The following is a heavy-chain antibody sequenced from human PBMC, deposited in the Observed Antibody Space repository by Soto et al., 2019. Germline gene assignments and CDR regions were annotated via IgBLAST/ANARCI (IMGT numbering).Heavy chain of an antibody. J-gene: IGHJ5*02. CDR3: GMGSSWSGGDWFDP. Sequence: QLQLQESGPGLVKPSETLSLTCTVSGGSISSSSYYWGWIRQPPGKGLEWIGSIYYSGSTYYNPSLKSRVTISVDTSKNQFSLKLSSVTAADTAVYYCGMGSSWSGGDWFDPWGQGTLVTVSS. CDR1: GGSISSSSYY. D-gene: IGHD6-13*01. V-gene: IGHV4-39*01. CDR2: IYYSGST.